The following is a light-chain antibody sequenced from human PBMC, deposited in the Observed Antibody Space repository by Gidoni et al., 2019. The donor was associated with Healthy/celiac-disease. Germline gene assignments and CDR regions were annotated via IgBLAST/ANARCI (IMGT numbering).Light chain of an antibody. J-gene: IGKJ1*01. CDR2: AAS. Sequence: DIQMTQSPSSLSACVGDRVTITCRASQSISSYLNWYQQKPGKDPNLLIYAASSLQSGVPSRFSGGGSGTDFTLTISSLQPEDFATYYCQQSYSTPSRTFGQGTKVEI. CDR1: QSISSY. V-gene: IGKV1-39*01. CDR3: QQSYSTPSRT.